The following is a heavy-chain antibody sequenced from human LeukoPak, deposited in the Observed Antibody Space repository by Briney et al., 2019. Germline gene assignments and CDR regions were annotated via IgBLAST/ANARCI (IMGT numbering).Heavy chain of an antibody. CDR2: MNPNSGNT. CDR1: GYTFTSYD. Sequence: ASVKVSCKASGYTFTSYDINWVRQATGQGLEWMGWMNPNSGNTGYAQKFQGRVTMTRNTSISTAYMELSSLRSEDTAVYYCAREELYSGSYLNSFDPWGQGTLVTVSS. CDR3: AREELYSGSYLNSFDP. V-gene: IGHV1-8*01. J-gene: IGHJ5*02. D-gene: IGHD1-26*01.